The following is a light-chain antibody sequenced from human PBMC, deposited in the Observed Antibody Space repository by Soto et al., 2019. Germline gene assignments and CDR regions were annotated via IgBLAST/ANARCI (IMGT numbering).Light chain of an antibody. CDR2: RNN. Sequence: QSVLTQPPSASGTPGQRVTISCSGSSSNIGRNYVYWCQQFPGTAPKVLIYRNNQRPSGVPDRFSGSKSGTSASLAVGGLRSEDEADYYCVAWDDSLNSWVFGGGTKVTV. V-gene: IGLV1-47*01. J-gene: IGLJ3*02. CDR3: VAWDDSLNSWV. CDR1: SSNIGRNY.